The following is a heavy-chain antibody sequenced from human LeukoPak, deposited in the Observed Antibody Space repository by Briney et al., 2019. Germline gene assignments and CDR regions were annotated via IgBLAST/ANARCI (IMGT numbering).Heavy chain of an antibody. CDR3: ARSRTGGYYPGGDY. Sequence: GGSLRLSCAASGFTFSTYSMTWVRQAPGKGLEWVSSISGSGTYIYYADSMKGRFTVSRDNAENSLYLQMNSLRAEDTAVYYCARSRTGGYYPGGDYWGQGTLVTVPS. V-gene: IGHV3-21*01. J-gene: IGHJ4*02. CDR2: ISGSGTYI. CDR1: GFTFSTYS. D-gene: IGHD1-26*01.